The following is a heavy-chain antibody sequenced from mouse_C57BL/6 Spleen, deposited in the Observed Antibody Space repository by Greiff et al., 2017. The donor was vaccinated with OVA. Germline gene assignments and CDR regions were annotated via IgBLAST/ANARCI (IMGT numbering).Heavy chain of an antibody. CDR1: GYAFSSSW. CDR2: IYPGDGDT. Sequence: QVQLKESGPELVKPGASVKISCKASGYAFSSSWMNWVKQRPGKGLEWIGRIYPGDGDTNYNGKFKGKATLTADKSSSTAYMQLSSLTSEDSAVYFWARGAGTNFGYWGQGTTLTVSS. V-gene: IGHV1-82*01. J-gene: IGHJ2*01. D-gene: IGHD4-1*01. CDR3: ARGAGTNFGY.